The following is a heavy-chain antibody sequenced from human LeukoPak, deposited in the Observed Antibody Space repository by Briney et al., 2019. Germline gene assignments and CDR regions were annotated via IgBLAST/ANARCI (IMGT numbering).Heavy chain of an antibody. Sequence: SQTLSLTCSVYGDSFNSGTYYWSWLRQHPGKGLEWIGFISNSGITYYNPSLRSRVTISVATSNNRFSLKLSSVTAADTAVYYCARDPLISSGYYSITKPFVFDIWGQGTMVTVSS. D-gene: IGHD3-22*01. CDR3: ARDPLISSGYYSITKPFVFDI. CDR1: GDSFNSGTYY. J-gene: IGHJ3*02. CDR2: ISNSGIT. V-gene: IGHV4-31*02.